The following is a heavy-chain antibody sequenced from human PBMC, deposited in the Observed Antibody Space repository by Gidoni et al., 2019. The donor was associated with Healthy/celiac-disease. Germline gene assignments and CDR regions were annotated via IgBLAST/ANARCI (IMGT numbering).Heavy chain of an antibody. CDR3: ARGITMVRGVIIPYGMDV. V-gene: IGHV1-69*09. CDR2: IIPILGIA. Sequence: QVQLVQSGAEVKKPGSSVKVSCKASGGTFSSYAISWVRQAPGQGLEWMGRIIPILGIANYAQKFQGRVTITADKSTSTAYMELSSLRSEDTAVYYCARGITMVRGVIIPYGMDVWGQGTTVTVSS. CDR1: GGTFSSYA. J-gene: IGHJ6*02. D-gene: IGHD3-10*01.